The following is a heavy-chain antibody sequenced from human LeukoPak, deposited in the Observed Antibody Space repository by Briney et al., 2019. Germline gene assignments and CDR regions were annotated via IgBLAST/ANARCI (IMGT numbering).Heavy chain of an antibody. V-gene: IGHV1-2*02. CDR3: ARGQIQLFYYFDY. D-gene: IGHD5-18*01. J-gene: IGHJ4*02. CDR2: INPDSGGT. Sequence: ASVKVSCTASGYTFTGYYMHWVRQAPGQGLEWMGWINPDSGGTNYAQKFQGRVTMTRDTSISTAYMELSRLTSDDTAVYYCARGQIQLFYYFDYWGQGTLVTVSS. CDR1: GYTFTGYY.